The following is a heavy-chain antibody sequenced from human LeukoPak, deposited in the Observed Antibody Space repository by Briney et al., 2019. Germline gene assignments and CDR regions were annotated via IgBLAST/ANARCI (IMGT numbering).Heavy chain of an antibody. J-gene: IGHJ4*02. D-gene: IGHD5-24*01. CDR3: ARRVLSREGFNSKLDY. CDR2: INPSSGST. Sequence: ASVKVSCKASGYTFTGYHIHCVRQAPGQGLEWMGIINPSSGSTSYAQKFQGRVTMTKDTSTSTVYMELSSLRSEDTAVYYCARRVLSREGFNSKLDYWGQGTLVTVSS. V-gene: IGHV1-46*01. CDR1: GYTFTGYH.